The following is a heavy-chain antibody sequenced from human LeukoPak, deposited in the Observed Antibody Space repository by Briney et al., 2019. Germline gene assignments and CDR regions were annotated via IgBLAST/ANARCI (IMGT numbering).Heavy chain of an antibody. Sequence: GGSLRLSCAASGFTFSSYAMSWVRQAPGKGLEWVAAISGSGGSTYYADSVKGRFTISRDNSKNTLYLQMNSLRAEDTAVYYCARGSSSWYEDYWGQGTLVTVSS. J-gene: IGHJ4*02. CDR3: ARGSSSWYEDY. CDR2: ISGSGGST. V-gene: IGHV3-23*01. CDR1: GFTFSSYA. D-gene: IGHD6-13*01.